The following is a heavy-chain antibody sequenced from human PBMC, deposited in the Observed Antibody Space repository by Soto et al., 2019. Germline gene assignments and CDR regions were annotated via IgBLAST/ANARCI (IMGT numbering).Heavy chain of an antibody. CDR1: GFTFSSYA. J-gene: IGHJ5*02. Sequence: GGSLRLSCAASGFTFSSYAMHWVRQAPGKGLEWVAVISYDGSNKYYADSVKGRFTISRDNSKNTLYLQMNSLRAEDTAVYYCARDPLVAAAGRYNWFDPWGQGTLVTVSS. D-gene: IGHD6-13*01. V-gene: IGHV3-30-3*01. CDR2: ISYDGSNK. CDR3: ARDPLVAAAGRYNWFDP.